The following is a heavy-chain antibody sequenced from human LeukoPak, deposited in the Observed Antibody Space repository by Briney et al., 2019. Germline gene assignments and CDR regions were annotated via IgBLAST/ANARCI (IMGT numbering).Heavy chain of an antibody. J-gene: IGHJ3*02. CDR2: INPSGGST. Sequence: YTFTSYYMXWVRQAPGQGLEXMGIINPSGGSTIYAQKFQGRVTMNRDTSTSTVYMELSSLRSEDTAVYYCARGLGLRYFDWSDAFDIWGQGTMVTVSS. CDR3: ARGLGLRYFDWSDAFDI. D-gene: IGHD3-9*01. CDR1: YTFTSYY. V-gene: IGHV1-46*01.